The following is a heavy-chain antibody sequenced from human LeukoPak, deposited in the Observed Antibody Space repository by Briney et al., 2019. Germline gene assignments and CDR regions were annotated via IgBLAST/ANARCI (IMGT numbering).Heavy chain of an antibody. J-gene: IGHJ5*02. CDR3: ARAPIHDSSVWGLNYFDP. D-gene: IGHD3-22*01. Sequence: SETLSLTCVVSDYSISSGYSWGWIRQPPVKGLEWIGTIYHSGSTYYDPSLKSRVTMSVDTSKNQYSLNLRSVTAADTAVYYCARAPIHDSSVWGLNYFDPWGQGTLVTVSS. CDR1: DYSISSGYS. CDR2: IYHSGST. V-gene: IGHV4-38-2*01.